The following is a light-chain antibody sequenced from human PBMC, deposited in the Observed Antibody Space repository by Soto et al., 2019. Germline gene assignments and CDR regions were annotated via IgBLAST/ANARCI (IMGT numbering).Light chain of an antibody. V-gene: IGKV3-20*01. CDR3: QQYGRSSLMFT. CDR1: QSVTSDF. Sequence: ETVLTQSPGTLSLSPGERATLSCRASQSVTSDFLAWYQQKPGQAPRLLIYGASTRAAVVPDRFSGSGSGTDFTLTITRLEPEDFAVYYCQQYGRSSLMFTFGQGTKLGV. J-gene: IGKJ2*01. CDR2: GAS.